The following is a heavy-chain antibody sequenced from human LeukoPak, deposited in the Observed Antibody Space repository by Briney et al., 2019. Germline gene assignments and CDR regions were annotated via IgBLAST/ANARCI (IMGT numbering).Heavy chain of an antibody. V-gene: IGHV1-24*01. CDR1: GYTLTELS. D-gene: IGHD6-19*01. CDR2: FDPVDGET. J-gene: IGHJ4*02. CDR3: AIGFVAVAGISDY. Sequence: ASVKVSCKVSGYTLTELSMHWVRQAPGKGLEWVGGFDPVDGETIYAQKFQGRVTMTEDTSTDTAYMELSRLKSEESAVYYCAIGFVAVAGISDYGGQGTLVTVSS.